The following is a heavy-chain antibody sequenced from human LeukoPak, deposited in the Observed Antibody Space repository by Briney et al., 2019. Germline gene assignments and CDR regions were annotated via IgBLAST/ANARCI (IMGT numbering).Heavy chain of an antibody. Sequence: PGGSLRLSCAASGFTFSNYNLNWVRQAPGKGLEWVSYISDGSSTIYYADSVKGRFTISRDNSKNTLYLQMNSLRAEDTAVYYCAKDLLGPAESNWFDPWGQGTLVTVSS. J-gene: IGHJ5*02. CDR2: ISDGSSTI. CDR1: GFTFSNYN. D-gene: IGHD2-2*01. CDR3: AKDLLGPAESNWFDP. V-gene: IGHV3-48*01.